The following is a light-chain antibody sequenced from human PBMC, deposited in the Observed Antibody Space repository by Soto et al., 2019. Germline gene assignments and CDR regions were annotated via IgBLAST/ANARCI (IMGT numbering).Light chain of an antibody. CDR2: DAS. CDR1: QSVSSY. Sequence: EIVLTQSPATLSLSPGERATLSCRASQSVSSYFAWYQQKPGQAPRLLIYDASNRATGIPARFSGSGSGTDFPLTISSLEPEDFAVYYCQQRGNWPLTFGQGTTVDIK. CDR3: QQRGNWPLT. J-gene: IGKJ1*01. V-gene: IGKV3-11*01.